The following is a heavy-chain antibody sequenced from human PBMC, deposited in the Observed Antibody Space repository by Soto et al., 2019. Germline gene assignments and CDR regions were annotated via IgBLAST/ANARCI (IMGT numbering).Heavy chain of an antibody. J-gene: IGHJ6*02. CDR3: ARFHYDILTGPYYYGMDV. CDR2: TYYRSKWYN. Sequence: SQTLSLTCAISGYSVSSNSAAWNWIRQSPSRGLEWLGRTYYRSKWYNDYAESVKSRITINPDTSKNQFSLQLNSVTPEDTAVYYCARFHYDILTGPYYYGMDVWGQGTTVTVSS. V-gene: IGHV6-1*01. D-gene: IGHD3-9*01. CDR1: GYSVSSNSAA.